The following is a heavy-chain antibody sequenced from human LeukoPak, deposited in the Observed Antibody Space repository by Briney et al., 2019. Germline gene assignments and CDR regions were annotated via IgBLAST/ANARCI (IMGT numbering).Heavy chain of an antibody. J-gene: IGHJ4*02. Sequence: SETLSLTCTVSGDSISSSSYYWGWIRQPPGKGLEWIGNIYYSGSTYYNPSLKSRVTISVDTSKNQFSLKLTSVTAADTAVYYCARQGLVATSFHDYWGQGTLVTVSS. CDR1: GDSISSSSYY. CDR3: ARQGLVATSFHDY. CDR2: IYYSGST. D-gene: IGHD5-12*01. V-gene: IGHV4-39*07.